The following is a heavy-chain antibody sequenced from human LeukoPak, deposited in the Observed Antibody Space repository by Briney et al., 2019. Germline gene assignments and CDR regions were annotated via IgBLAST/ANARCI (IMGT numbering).Heavy chain of an antibody. CDR3: ARDLSLTYSSGWYWFDP. CDR1: GDSVSINSAA. D-gene: IGHD6-19*01. Sequence: QTLSLTCAISGDSVSINSAAWNWIRQSPSRGLEWLGRTYYRSKWYNDYAVSVKSRITINPDTSKNQFSLQLNSVTPEDTAVYYCARDLSLTYSSGWYWFDPWGQGTLVTVSS. J-gene: IGHJ5*02. V-gene: IGHV6-1*01. CDR2: TYYRSKWYN.